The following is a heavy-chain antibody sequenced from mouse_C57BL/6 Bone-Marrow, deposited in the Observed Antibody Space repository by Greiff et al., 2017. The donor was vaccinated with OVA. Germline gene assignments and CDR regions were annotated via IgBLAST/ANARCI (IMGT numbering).Heavy chain of an antibody. D-gene: IGHD2-3*01. Sequence: EVMLVESGGGLVQPGGSLKLSCAASGFTFSDYYMYWVRQTPEKRLEWVAYISNGGGSTYYPDTVKGRFTISRDNAKNTLYLQMSRLKSEDTAMYYCARPIYDGYYGGFAYWGQGTLVTVSA. J-gene: IGHJ3*01. V-gene: IGHV5-12*01. CDR2: ISNGGGST. CDR1: GFTFSDYY. CDR3: ARPIYDGYYGGFAY.